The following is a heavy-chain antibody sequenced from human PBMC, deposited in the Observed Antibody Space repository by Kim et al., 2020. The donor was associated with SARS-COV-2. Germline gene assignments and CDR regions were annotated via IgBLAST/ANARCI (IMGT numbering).Heavy chain of an antibody. V-gene: IGHV1-2*06. CDR3: ARDPRGHCFGSYCYMGSDY. J-gene: IGHJ4*02. D-gene: IGHD3-10*01. CDR1: GYTFTNDL. Sequence: ASVKVSCKASGYTFTNDLIHWVRQAPGQGLEWMGRVRTRDGDTKYAQKFKGRVTMTSDTSTSTAYMELHSLTSDDTAVFYCARDPRGHCFGSYCYMGSDYWGQGTLVTVSS. CDR2: VRTRDGDT.